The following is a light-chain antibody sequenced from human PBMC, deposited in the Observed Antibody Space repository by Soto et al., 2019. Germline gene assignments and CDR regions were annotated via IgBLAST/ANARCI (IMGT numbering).Light chain of an antibody. CDR1: SNDIGTYNY. CDR2: DVS. J-gene: IGLJ1*01. V-gene: IGLV2-14*03. Sequence: QSALTQPASVSGSPGQLITISCTGTSNDIGTYNYVSWYQHHPDKAPKLMIYDVSHRPSGVSNRFSGSKSGNTASLTISGLQAEDEADYYCSSYTSSTTYVFGTGTKVTVL. CDR3: SSYTSSTTYV.